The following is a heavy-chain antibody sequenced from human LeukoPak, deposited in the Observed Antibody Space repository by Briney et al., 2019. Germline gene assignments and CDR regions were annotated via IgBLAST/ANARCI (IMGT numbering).Heavy chain of an antibody. Sequence: GGSLRLSCAASGFTSIHYGMHWVRQVPGKGLEWVAVIWSDGTEKYYGDAVKGRFTISIDNSMKTLYLQMNSLRGDDTAVYYCAKDVQRGFHYSNSLESWGQGTLVTVSS. CDR1: GFTSIHYG. V-gene: IGHV3-33*06. CDR3: AKDVQRGFHYSNSLES. CDR2: IWSDGTEK. J-gene: IGHJ5*01. D-gene: IGHD4-11*01.